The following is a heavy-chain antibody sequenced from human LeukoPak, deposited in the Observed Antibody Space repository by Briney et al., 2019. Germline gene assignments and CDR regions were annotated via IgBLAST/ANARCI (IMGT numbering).Heavy chain of an antibody. CDR3: ASGCVSSSESGDF. CDR2: RNPNSGVT. J-gene: IGHJ4*02. V-gene: IGHV1-8*01. Sequence: GASVKVSCKTSGYTFTNYGISWVRQAPGQGLEWMGWRNPNSGVTNYAQKLQGRVTMTRDTSISTAYMELSSLRSDDTAVYYCASGCVSSSESGDFWGQGTLVTVSS. CDR1: GYTFTNYG.